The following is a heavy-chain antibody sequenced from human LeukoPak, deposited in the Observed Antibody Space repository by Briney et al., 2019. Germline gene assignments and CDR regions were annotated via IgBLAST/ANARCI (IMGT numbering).Heavy chain of an antibody. V-gene: IGHV3-30*18. D-gene: IGHD3-16*01. CDR3: AKTRSRNMLTFGGVENWFDP. Sequence: PGGSLRLSCAASGFTFSSYEMNWVRQAPGKGLEWVAVVSYDGSKKYYADSVKGRFTISRDNSKNTLYLQMNSLRADDTAVYYCAKTRSRNMLTFGGVENWFDPWGQGTLVTVSS. CDR1: GFTFSSYE. J-gene: IGHJ5*02. CDR2: VSYDGSKK.